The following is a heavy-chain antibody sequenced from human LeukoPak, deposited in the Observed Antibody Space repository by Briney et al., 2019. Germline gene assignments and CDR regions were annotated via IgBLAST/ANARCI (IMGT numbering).Heavy chain of an antibody. J-gene: IGHJ6*03. D-gene: IGHD2-2*01. V-gene: IGHV1-69*13. CDR1: GGTFSTSA. Sequence: GASVKVSCKASGGTFSTSAISWVRHAPGQGLEWMGGIIPIFGTANYAQKFQGRVTITADESTSTAYMELSSLRSEDTAMYYCARVKARDCSSTSCYQYYYYYMDVWGKGTTVTVSS. CDR3: ARVKARDCSSTSCYQYYYYYMDV. CDR2: IIPIFGTA.